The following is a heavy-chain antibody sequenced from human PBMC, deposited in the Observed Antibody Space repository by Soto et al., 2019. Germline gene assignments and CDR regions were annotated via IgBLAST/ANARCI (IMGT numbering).Heavy chain of an antibody. CDR2: VYSSGTT. CDR3: ARERPDGSRLDP. J-gene: IGHJ5*02. V-gene: IGHV4-39*02. CDR1: GVSISSSRHY. Sequence: SETLSLTCTVSGVSISSSRHYWGWIRQPPGRGLEYIGTVYSSGTTYYNPSLKSRLTISIDTSKNQFSLKLSSVTAADTAVYYCARERPDGSRLDPWGQGTLVTVSS. D-gene: IGHD6-13*01.